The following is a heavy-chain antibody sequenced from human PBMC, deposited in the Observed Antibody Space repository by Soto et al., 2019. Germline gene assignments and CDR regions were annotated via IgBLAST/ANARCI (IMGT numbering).Heavy chain of an antibody. Sequence: ASVKVSCKVSGYTLTELSMHWVRQAPGKGLEWMGGFDPEDGETIYAQKFQGRVTMTTDTSTSTAYMELRSLRSDDTAVYYCARGKPFDPWGQGTLVTVSS. J-gene: IGHJ5*02. CDR3: ARGKPFDP. V-gene: IGHV1-24*01. CDR1: GYTLTELS. CDR2: FDPEDGET.